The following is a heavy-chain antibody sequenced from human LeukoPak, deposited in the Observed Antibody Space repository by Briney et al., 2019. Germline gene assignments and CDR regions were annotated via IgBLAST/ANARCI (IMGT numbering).Heavy chain of an antibody. Sequence: PGGSLRLSCAASGFTFSTYAMSWVRQAPGKGLEWVSTISDSGGSTYYADSVKGRFTISRDNAKNSLYLQMDSLRAEDTAVYYCARERGARRYDFWSGYSCFDYWGQGTLVTVSS. CDR3: ARERGARRYDFWSGYSCFDY. V-gene: IGHV3-23*01. CDR1: GFTFSTYA. CDR2: ISDSGGST. J-gene: IGHJ4*02. D-gene: IGHD3-3*01.